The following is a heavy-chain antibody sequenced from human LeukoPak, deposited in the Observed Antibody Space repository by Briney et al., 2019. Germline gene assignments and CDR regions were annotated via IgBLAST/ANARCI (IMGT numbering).Heavy chain of an antibody. CDR2: ISWNSGSI. D-gene: IGHD3-22*01. Sequence: SGRSLRLSCAASGFTFDDYAMHWVRHAPGKGLEWVSGISWNSGSIGYADSVKGRFTISRDNAKNSLYLQMNSLRAEDTALYYCAKDYYDSSGYYVSPPTFDYWGQGTLVTVSS. V-gene: IGHV3-9*01. CDR1: GFTFDDYA. CDR3: AKDYYDSSGYYVSPPTFDY. J-gene: IGHJ4*02.